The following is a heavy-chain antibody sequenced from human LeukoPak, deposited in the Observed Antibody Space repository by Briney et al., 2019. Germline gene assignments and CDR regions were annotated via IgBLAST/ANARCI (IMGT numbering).Heavy chain of an antibody. D-gene: IGHD5-24*01. J-gene: IGHJ4*02. Sequence: SETLSLTCTVSGGSISSYYWSWIRQPPGKGLEWIGYIYYSGSTNYNPSLKSRVTILVDTSKNQFSLKLSSVTAADTAVYYCARSHDRDGYNQPPSHWGQGTLVTVSS. CDR1: GGSISSYY. CDR2: IYYSGST. CDR3: ARSHDRDGYNQPPSH. V-gene: IGHV4-59*01.